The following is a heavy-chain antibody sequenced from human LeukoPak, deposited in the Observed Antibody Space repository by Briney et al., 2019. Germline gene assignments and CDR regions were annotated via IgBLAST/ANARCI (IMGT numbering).Heavy chain of an antibody. J-gene: IGHJ4*02. V-gene: IGHV3-74*01. D-gene: IGHD5-12*01. CDR3: ASSGYDKGGYYFDY. CDR1: GFTFSGFG. Sequence: SGGSLRLSCAASGFTFSGFGMHWVRQAPGKGLVWVSRMNSDGTGTTYVDSVKGRFTISRDNAKNSLYLQMNSLRAEDTALYYCASSGYDKGGYYFDYWGQGTLVTVSS. CDR2: MNSDGTGT.